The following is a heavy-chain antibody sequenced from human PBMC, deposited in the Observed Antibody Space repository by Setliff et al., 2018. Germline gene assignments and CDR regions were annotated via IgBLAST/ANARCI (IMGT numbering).Heavy chain of an antibody. CDR3: ARGPQKFYSDTSGYYYDALYYYYMDV. D-gene: IGHD3-22*01. Sequence: SVKVSCKASGGTFSSYGISWVRQAPGQGLEWMGGTIPMFGTTNYAQKFQGRVTITTDESTSTAYMELSSLRSEDTAVYYCARGPQKFYSDTSGYYYDALYYYYMDVWGKGTTVTVSS. CDR1: GGTFSSYG. CDR2: TIPMFGTT. V-gene: IGHV1-69*05. J-gene: IGHJ6*03.